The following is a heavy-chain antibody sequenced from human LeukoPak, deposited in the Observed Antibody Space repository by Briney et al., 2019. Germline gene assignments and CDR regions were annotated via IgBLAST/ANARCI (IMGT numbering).Heavy chain of an antibody. CDR2: IYHSGST. V-gene: IGHV4-4*02. CDR1: GGSISSSNW. CDR3: ARVKARATMGVYFDY. Sequence: SGTLFLTCAVSGGSISSSNWWSWVRQPPGKGLEWIGEIYHSGSTNYNPSLKSRVTISVDKSKNQFSLKLSSVTAADTAVYYCARVKARATMGVYFDYWGQGTLVTVSS. D-gene: IGHD3-16*01. J-gene: IGHJ4*02.